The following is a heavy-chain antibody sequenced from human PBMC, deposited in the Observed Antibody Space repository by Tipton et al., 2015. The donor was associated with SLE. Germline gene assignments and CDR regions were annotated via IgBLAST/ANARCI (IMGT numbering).Heavy chain of an antibody. CDR3: AKGRLTTVTHWYFDL. V-gene: IGHV3-33*06. CDR1: GFTFSSYG. Sequence: SLRLSCAASGFTFSSYGMHWVRQAPGKGLEWVAVIWYDGSNKYYADSVKGRFTISRDNSKNTLYLQMNSLRAEDTAVYYCAKGRLTTVTHWYFDLWGRGTLVTVSS. CDR2: IWYDGSNK. J-gene: IGHJ2*01. D-gene: IGHD4-17*01.